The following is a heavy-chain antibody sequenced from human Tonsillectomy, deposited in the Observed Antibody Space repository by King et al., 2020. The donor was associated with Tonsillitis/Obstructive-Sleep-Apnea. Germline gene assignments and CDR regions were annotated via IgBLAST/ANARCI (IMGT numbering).Heavy chain of an antibody. Sequence: VQLVESGAEVKKPGESLKISCKGSGYSFTSYWIGWVRQMPGKGLEWMGIIYPGDSDTRYSPSFQGQVTISADKSISTAYLQWSSLKASDTAMYFCVRVVSAMIQGLQHFDYWGQGPLVTVSS. V-gene: IGHV5-51*01. CDR2: IYPGDSDT. J-gene: IGHJ4*02. D-gene: IGHD3-10*01. CDR3: VRVVSAMIQGLQHFDY. CDR1: GYSFTSYW.